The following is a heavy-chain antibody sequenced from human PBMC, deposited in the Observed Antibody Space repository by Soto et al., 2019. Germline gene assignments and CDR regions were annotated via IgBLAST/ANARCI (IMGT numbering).Heavy chain of an antibody. Sequence: QVQLVQSGAEVKKPGASVKVSCKASGYTFTSYDINWVRQATGQGLEWMGWMNPNCGNTGYAQKFQGRVTMTRNTSISTAYMELSSLRSEDTAVYYCARGPTHYYGSGSSYYFDYWGQGTLVTVSS. CDR2: MNPNCGNT. CDR1: GYTFTSYD. V-gene: IGHV1-8*01. J-gene: IGHJ4*02. CDR3: ARGPTHYYGSGSSYYFDY. D-gene: IGHD3-10*01.